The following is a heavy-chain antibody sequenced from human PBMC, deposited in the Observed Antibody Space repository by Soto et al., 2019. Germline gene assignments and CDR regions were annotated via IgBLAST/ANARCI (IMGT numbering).Heavy chain of an antibody. V-gene: IGHV4-34*01. CDR1: GGSFSGYY. CDR3: ARNWNLALVPAAYFDS. D-gene: IGHD2-2*01. CDR2: INHSGST. Sequence: SETLSLTCAVYGGSFSGYYWSWIRQPPGKGLEWIGEINHSGSTNHNPSLQSRVTISIDTSKNQFSLNLNSVTAADTAVYYCARNWNLALVPAAYFDSWGQGTLVTVSS. J-gene: IGHJ4*02.